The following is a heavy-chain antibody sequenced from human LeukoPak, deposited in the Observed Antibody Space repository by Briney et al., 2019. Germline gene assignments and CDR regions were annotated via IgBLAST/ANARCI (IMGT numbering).Heavy chain of an antibody. CDR3: ARGDVGVVTAIGTDYYYYGMDV. J-gene: IGHJ6*02. CDR1: GFTFSSYE. D-gene: IGHD2-21*02. V-gene: IGHV3-48*03. CDR2: ISSSGSTI. Sequence: GGSLRLSCAASGFTFSSYEMNWVRQAPGKGLEWVSYISSSGSTIYYADSVKGRFTISRDNAKNSLYLQMNSLRAEDTAVYYCARGDVGVVTAIGTDYYYYGMDVWGQGTTVTVSS.